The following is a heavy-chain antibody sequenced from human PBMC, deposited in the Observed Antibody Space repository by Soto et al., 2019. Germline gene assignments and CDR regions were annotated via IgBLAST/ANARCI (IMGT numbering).Heavy chain of an antibody. J-gene: IGHJ4*02. V-gene: IGHV1-46*01. Sequence: ASVKVSCKTSGYTFSNYYVHWVRQAPGQGLEWMGLINPSGGSTTYAQKFQGRVTMTRDTSTTTVYMELSSLRSEDTAVYYCLRGEYRSGWYWVYWGQGTLVTV. CDR1: GYTFSNYY. D-gene: IGHD6-19*01. CDR2: INPSGGST. CDR3: LRGEYRSGWYWVY.